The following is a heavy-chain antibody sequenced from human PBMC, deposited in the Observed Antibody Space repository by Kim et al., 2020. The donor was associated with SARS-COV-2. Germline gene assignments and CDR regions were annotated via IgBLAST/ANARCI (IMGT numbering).Heavy chain of an antibody. J-gene: IGHJ4*02. CDR3: ARKSSSPEGFYGY. Sequence: YAQQFQGRVTMTRNTSISTAYMELSSLRSEDTAVYYCARKSSSPEGFYGYWGQGTLVTVSS. D-gene: IGHD6-6*01. V-gene: IGHV1-8*01.